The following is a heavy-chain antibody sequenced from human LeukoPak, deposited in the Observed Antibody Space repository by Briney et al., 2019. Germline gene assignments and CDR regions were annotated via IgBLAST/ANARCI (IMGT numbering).Heavy chain of an antibody. CDR2: IYNNEST. Sequence: PSETLSLTCTVSGGSISSYYWSWIRQPAGKGLEWIGRIYNNESTWSNPSLKSRVSMSIDTSKNQFSLKLSSVTAADAAVYYCARDIGNHFGGLDHYYYDCWGPGTLVTVSS. D-gene: IGHD2-15*01. V-gene: IGHV4-4*07. CDR1: GGSISSYY. CDR3: ARDIGNHFGGLDHYYYDC. J-gene: IGHJ4*02.